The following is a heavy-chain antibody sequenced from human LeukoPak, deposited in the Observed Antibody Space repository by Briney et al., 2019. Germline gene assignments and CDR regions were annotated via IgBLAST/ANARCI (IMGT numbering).Heavy chain of an antibody. D-gene: IGHD3-22*01. V-gene: IGHV1-18*01. CDR1: GYTFTSYG. CDR3: ARAFTTLRRVVVITVNDAFDI. J-gene: IGHJ3*02. Sequence: ASVKVSCKASGYTFTSYGISWVRQAPGQGLEWMGWISAYNGNTNYAQKFQGRVTMTRDTSISTAYMELSRLRSDDTAVYYCARAFTTLRRVVVITVNDAFDIWGQGTMVTVSS. CDR2: ISAYNGNT.